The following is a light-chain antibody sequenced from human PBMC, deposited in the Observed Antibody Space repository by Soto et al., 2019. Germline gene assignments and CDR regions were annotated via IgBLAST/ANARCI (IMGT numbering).Light chain of an antibody. V-gene: IGKV1-6*01. CDR1: KDIRKD. CDR3: EAPRSAAVT. J-gene: IGKJ4*01. CDR2: GAS. Sequence: RASKDIRKDLAWYQQKPGKAPQILIYGASTLQTGVASRFSGSGHATDFDISLRSLQSGESALPFCEAPRSAAVTFGGGTKVDIK.